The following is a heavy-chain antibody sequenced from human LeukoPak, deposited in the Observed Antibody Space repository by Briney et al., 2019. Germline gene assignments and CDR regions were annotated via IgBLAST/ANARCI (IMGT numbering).Heavy chain of an antibody. V-gene: IGHV3-30-3*01. CDR2: ISYDGSNK. CDR3: ARENVATSFDY. CDR1: GFTFSSYP. Sequence: GRSLRLSRAASGFTFSSYPMHWVRQAPGKGLEWVPVISYDGSNKYYADSVKGRFTISRDNSKSTLFLQMSSLRPEDTAVYYCARENVATSFDYWGQGTLVTVSS. D-gene: IGHD5-12*01. J-gene: IGHJ4*02.